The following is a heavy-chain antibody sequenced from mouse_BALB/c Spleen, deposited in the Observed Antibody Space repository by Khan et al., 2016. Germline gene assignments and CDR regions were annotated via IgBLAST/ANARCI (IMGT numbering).Heavy chain of an antibody. D-gene: IGHD2-3*01. V-gene: IGHV9-1*02. Sequence: QIQLVQSGPELKKPGETVKISCKASGYTFTNYGMNWVKQAPGKGLKWMGWINTYTGEPTYADDFKGRFAFSLETSASTAYLQVNNHKNEGMATYFCARRMGYLSATDDWGQGTSVTVAS. CDR2: INTYTGEP. CDR3: ARRMGYLSATDD. J-gene: IGHJ4*01. CDR1: GYTFTNYG.